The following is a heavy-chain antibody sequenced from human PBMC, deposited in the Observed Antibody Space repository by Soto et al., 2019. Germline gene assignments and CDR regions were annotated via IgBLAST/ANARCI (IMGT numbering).Heavy chain of an antibody. CDR3: TRVWTEIPPQYYGLED. J-gene: IGHJ6*02. CDR2: INPENGET. V-gene: IGHV1-3*01. Sequence: QVQLVQSGAEVKKPGASVKVSCKTSGYTFTKYAIHWVRKAPGRGLEWMGWINPENGETTFSEEFQGRLTLTRDTSATTGYMQLSSLRSEDKAMYYCTRVWTEIPPQYYGLEDWGQVAAVTVSS. D-gene: IGHD1-1*01. CDR1: GYTFTKYA.